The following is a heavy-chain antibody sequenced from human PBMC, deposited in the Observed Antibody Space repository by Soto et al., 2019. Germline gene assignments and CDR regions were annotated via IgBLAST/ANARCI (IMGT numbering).Heavy chain of an antibody. V-gene: IGHV3-64*02. J-gene: IGHJ4*02. Sequence: PGGSLRLSCAAPGFTFSSYAMHWVRQAPGKGLEYVSAISSNGGSTYYADSVKGRFTISRDNSKNTLYLQMGSLRAEDMAVYYCAREVSGYGQFDYWGQGTLVTGSS. CDR2: ISSNGGST. CDR3: AREVSGYGQFDY. D-gene: IGHD5-12*01. CDR1: GFTFSSYA.